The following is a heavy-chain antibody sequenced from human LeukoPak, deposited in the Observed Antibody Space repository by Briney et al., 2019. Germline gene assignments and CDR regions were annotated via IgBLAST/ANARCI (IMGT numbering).Heavy chain of an antibody. D-gene: IGHD6-13*01. CDR2: ISYDGSNK. CDR3: AKVEGIAAAGTLDNWFDP. CDR1: GFTFSSYG. V-gene: IGHV3-30*18. Sequence: PGGSLRLSCAASGFTFSSYGMHWVRQAPGKGLEWVAVISYDGSNKYYADSVKGRFTISRDNSKNTLYLQMNSLRAEDTAVYYCAKVEGIAAAGTLDNWFDPWGQGTLVTVSS. J-gene: IGHJ5*02.